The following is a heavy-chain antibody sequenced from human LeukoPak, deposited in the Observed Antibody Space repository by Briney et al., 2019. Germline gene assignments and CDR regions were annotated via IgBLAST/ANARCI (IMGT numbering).Heavy chain of an antibody. CDR2: IGSSGTTI. CDR3: ALLAVASDSDY. V-gene: IGHV3-48*03. Sequence: GGSLRLSCAVSGFPFSIYGMNWVRQAPGKGLEWVSNIGSSGTTIYYADSVKGRFSISRDNAKNSLYLQMNSLRVEDTAVYYCALLAVASDSDYWGQGALVTVSS. J-gene: IGHJ4*02. CDR1: GFPFSIYG. D-gene: IGHD6-19*01.